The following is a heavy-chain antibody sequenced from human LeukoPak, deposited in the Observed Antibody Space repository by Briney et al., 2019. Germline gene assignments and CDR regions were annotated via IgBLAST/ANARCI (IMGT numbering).Heavy chain of an antibody. Sequence: SQTLSLTCTVSGGSISSGGYYWSWIRQPPGKGLEWIGYIYYSGSTYYNPSLKSRVTISVDTSKNQFSLKLSSVTAADTAVYYCARTYLAVAPFGYWGQGTLVTVSS. J-gene: IGHJ4*02. V-gene: IGHV4-30-4*08. CDR3: ARTYLAVAPFGY. CDR1: GGSISSGGYY. D-gene: IGHD6-19*01. CDR2: IYYSGST.